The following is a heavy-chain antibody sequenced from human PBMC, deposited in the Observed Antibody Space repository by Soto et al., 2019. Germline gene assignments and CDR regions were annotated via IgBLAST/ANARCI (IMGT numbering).Heavy chain of an antibody. D-gene: IGHD3-10*01. CDR3: ARVTSMVRGVIDNWFDP. CDR1: GGTFSSYA. CDR2: SIPMYGPA. J-gene: IGHJ5*02. Sequence: QVPLVQSGVEVKTPGSSVTVSCKASGGTFSSYAIHWVRQAPGQGLEWMGGSIPMYGPAKYAQRFQGRVTITADESTTTVYMELTSLTSQDTAVYYCARVTSMVRGVIDNWFDPWGHGTLVTVSS. V-gene: IGHV1-69*01.